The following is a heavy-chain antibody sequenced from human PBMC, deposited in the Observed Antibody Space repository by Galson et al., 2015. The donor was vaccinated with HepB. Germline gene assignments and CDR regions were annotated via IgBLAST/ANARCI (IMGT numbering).Heavy chain of an antibody. CDR3: AKDRVGAAPLGTFDM. V-gene: IGHV3-23*01. Sequence: SLRLSCAASGFTFRTYAMTWVRQAPGKGLEWVSIISSSGTTYYADAVKGRFTTSRDNSKNRLYLQMNSLRADDTAIYYCAKDRVGAAPLGTFDMWGQGTLVTVSS. J-gene: IGHJ3*02. CDR2: ISSSGTT. D-gene: IGHD1-26*01. CDR1: GFTFRTYA.